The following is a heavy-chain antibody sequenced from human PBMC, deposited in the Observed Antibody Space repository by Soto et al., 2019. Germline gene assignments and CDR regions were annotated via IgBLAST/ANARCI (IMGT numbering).Heavy chain of an antibody. J-gene: IGHJ4*02. CDR1: GFSFTNFA. CDR3: AKDDFTDRGDDYFDY. D-gene: IGHD2-21*02. Sequence: EVQLLESGGGLVQPGGSLRLSCAASGFSFTNFAMSWVRQASGKGLKWVAGIGASGDITWYADSVKGRLSISRDNSKNTLYLQLNSLRFEDTAVYYCAKDDFTDRGDDYFDYWGPGTLVTVSS. V-gene: IGHV3-23*01. CDR2: IGASGDIT.